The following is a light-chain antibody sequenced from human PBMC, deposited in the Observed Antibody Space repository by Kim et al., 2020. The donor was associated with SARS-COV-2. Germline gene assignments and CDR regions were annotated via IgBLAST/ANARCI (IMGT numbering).Light chain of an antibody. CDR2: KVS. J-gene: IGKJ2*01. CDR3: MQGTHWPYT. V-gene: IGKV2-30*01. Sequence: DVVMTQSPLSLPVTLGQPASISCRSSQSLVYKDGNTYLNWFQQRPGQSPRCLIYKVSNRDSGVPDRFSGSGSDTDFTLKISRVEAEDVGVYYCMQGTHWPYTFGQGTKLEI. CDR1: QSLVYKDGNTY.